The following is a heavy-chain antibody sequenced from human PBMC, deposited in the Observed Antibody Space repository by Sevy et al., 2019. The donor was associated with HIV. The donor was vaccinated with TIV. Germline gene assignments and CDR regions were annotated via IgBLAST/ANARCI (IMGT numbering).Heavy chain of an antibody. CDR2: INPKSDAP. Sequence: ASVKVSCKASGYTFTDYYIHWMRQAPGQGLEWMGWINPKSDAPLYAQKFQGRITMTTDTSISTAYMELSRLRSDDTAVYYCARERVGYCSGGSCYSEYYYYGMDVWGQGTTVTVSS. V-gene: IGHV1-2*02. D-gene: IGHD2-15*01. CDR3: ARERVGYCSGGSCYSEYYYYGMDV. CDR1: GYTFTDYY. J-gene: IGHJ6*02.